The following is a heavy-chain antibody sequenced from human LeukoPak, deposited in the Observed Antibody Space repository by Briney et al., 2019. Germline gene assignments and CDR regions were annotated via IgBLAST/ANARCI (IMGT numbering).Heavy chain of an antibody. V-gene: IGHV4-39*07. D-gene: IGHD2-8*01. Sequence: SETLSLTCTVSGGSISSSSYYWGWIRQPPGKGLEWIGSIYYSGSTYYNPSLKSRVTISVDRSKNQFSLKLSSVTAADTAVYYCARGPVSPKDYYYYYGMDVWGQGTTVTVSS. CDR1: GGSISSSSYY. CDR3: ARGPVSPKDYYYYYGMDV. J-gene: IGHJ6*02. CDR2: IYYSGST.